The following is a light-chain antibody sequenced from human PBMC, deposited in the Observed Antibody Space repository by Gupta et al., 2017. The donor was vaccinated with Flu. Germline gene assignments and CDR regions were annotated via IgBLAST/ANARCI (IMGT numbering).Light chain of an antibody. J-gene: IGKJ1*01. CDR1: QSISSW. CDR3: QQYSGCST. Sequence: EIQMTQSPSTLSASVGDRVTITCRASQSISSWLAWYQQKPGKAPKLLIYKASSLESGVPSRFSGSGSGTEFTFTISSLQPDDFATYYCQQYSGCSTFGQGTKVEIK. CDR2: KAS. V-gene: IGKV1-5*03.